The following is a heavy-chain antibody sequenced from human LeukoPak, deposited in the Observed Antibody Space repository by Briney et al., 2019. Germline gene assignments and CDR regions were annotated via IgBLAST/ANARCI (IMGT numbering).Heavy chain of an antibody. V-gene: IGHV5-51*01. CDR2: IYPGDSDT. J-gene: IGHJ4*02. CDR1: GYRFTSYW. D-gene: IGHD3-22*01. Sequence: GESLKISCKGSGYRFTSYWIGWVRQMPGKGLEWMGIIYPGDSDTRYSPSFQGQVTISADKSISTAFLQWSSLEASDTAMYYCARHGRTLASYDSSGYWGQGTLVTVSS. CDR3: ARHGRTLASYDSSGY.